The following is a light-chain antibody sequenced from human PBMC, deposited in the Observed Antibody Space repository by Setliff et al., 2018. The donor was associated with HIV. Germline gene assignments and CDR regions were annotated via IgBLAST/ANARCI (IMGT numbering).Light chain of an antibody. Sequence: QSVLTQPASVSGSPGQSITISCTGSSSDVGSYNYVSWYQQHPGKAPKLMISDVSKRPSGVSNRFSGSKSGNTASLTISGLQAEDEADYYCSSYADNILYVFGSGTKVTVL. CDR1: SSDVGSYNY. CDR2: DVS. CDR3: SSYADNILYV. V-gene: IGLV2-14*03. J-gene: IGLJ1*01.